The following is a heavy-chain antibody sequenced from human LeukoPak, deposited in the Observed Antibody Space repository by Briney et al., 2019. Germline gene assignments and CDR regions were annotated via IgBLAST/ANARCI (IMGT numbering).Heavy chain of an antibody. CDR1: GFTFDDYG. Sequence: GGSLRLSCAASGFTFDDYGMSWVRHAPGKGLEWVSGINWNGGSTGYADSVKGRFTISRDNAKNSLYLQMNSLRAEDTALYYCARVIGYCSGGSCYVDYWGQGTLVTVSS. D-gene: IGHD2-15*01. CDR2: INWNGGST. CDR3: ARVIGYCSGGSCYVDY. J-gene: IGHJ4*02. V-gene: IGHV3-20*04.